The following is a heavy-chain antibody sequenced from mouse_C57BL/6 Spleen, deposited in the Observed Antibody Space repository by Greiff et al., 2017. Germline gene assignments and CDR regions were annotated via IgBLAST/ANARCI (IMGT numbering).Heavy chain of an antibody. J-gene: IGHJ3*01. CDR2: IYPRDGST. CDR1: GYTFTSYD. V-gene: IGHV1-85*01. D-gene: IGHD1-2*01. Sequence: QVQLQQSGPELVKPGASVKLSCTASGYTFTSYDINWVKQRPGQGLEWIGWIYPRDGSTKYNEKFKGKATLTVDTASSTAYMELHSLTSEDSALYFCARATPFAYWGQGTLVTVSA. CDR3: ARATPFAY.